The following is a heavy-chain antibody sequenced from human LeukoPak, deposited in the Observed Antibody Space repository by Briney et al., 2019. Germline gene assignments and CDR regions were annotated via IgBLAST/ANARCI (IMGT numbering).Heavy chain of an antibody. Sequence: ASVKVSCKASGYTFTSYGISWVRQAPGQGLEWMGWISAYNGNTNYAQKLQGRVTTTTDTSTSTAYMELRSLRSDDTAVYYCARAPGDGYYDSSGYYDFDYWGQGTLVTVSS. CDR3: ARAPGDGYYDSSGYYDFDY. D-gene: IGHD3-22*01. J-gene: IGHJ4*02. CDR2: ISAYNGNT. V-gene: IGHV1-18*01. CDR1: GYTFTSYG.